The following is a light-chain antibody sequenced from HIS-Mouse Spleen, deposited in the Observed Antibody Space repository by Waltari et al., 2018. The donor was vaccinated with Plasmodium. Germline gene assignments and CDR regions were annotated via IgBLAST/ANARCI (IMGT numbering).Light chain of an antibody. CDR3: LLYYGGARV. J-gene: IGLJ3*02. Sequence: QTVVTQEPSLTVSPGGTVTLTCASSTGAVTSGYYPNWFQQKPGQAPRALIYRTSNKHSLTPARFSGSLLGGKAALTLSGVQPEDEAEYYCLLYYGGARVFGGGTKLTVL. CDR2: RTS. CDR1: TGAVTSGYY. V-gene: IGLV7-43*01.